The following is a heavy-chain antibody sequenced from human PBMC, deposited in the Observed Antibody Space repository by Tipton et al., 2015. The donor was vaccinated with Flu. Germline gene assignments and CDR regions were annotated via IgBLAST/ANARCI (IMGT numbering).Heavy chain of an antibody. Sequence: LRLSCTVSGGSINSTTYYWGWVRQPPGKGLEWIATVFHSGLTYYNPSLKSRVSISIDTSKNQFSLRMNSVTAADSAVYYFARDFHPTSNWFDPWGQGTLVTVSS. CDR2: VFHSGLT. CDR1: GGSINSTTYY. V-gene: IGHV4-39*07. J-gene: IGHJ5*02. CDR3: ARDFHPTSNWFDP.